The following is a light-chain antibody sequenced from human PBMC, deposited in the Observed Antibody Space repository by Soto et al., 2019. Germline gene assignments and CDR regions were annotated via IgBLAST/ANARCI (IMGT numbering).Light chain of an antibody. CDR3: GACDDTLSAVV. V-gene: IGLV1-47*01. J-gene: IGLJ2*01. Sequence: QSVLTQPPSASGTPGQRVTISCSGSSSNIGSNYVYWYQQFPGSAPKLLIYRNDQRPSGVPDRFSGSKSGTSASLAISGPRSEDEADYYCGACDDTLSAVVFGGGTKVTDL. CDR1: SSNIGSNY. CDR2: RND.